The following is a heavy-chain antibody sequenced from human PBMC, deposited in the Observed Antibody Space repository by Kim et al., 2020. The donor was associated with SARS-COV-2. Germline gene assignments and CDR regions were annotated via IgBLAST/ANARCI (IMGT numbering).Heavy chain of an antibody. V-gene: IGHV1-69*13. CDR3: AIAETGTWRSIDY. J-gene: IGHJ4*02. CDR2: IIPSFGVP. Sequence: SVKVSCKASGGTFSSQAFDWVRQAPGQGLEWMGSIIPSFGVPNYAQIFQGRVTISADESTSTAYIELSSLRAEDTAMYYCAIAETGTWRSIDYWGQGTLVIVSS. D-gene: IGHD6-19*01. CDR1: GGTFSSQA.